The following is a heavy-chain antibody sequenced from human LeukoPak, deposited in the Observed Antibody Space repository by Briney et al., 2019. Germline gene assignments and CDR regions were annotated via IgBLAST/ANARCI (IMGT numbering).Heavy chain of an antibody. CDR2: IYHSGST. D-gene: IGHD3-10*01. Sequence: PSETLSLTCTVSGYSITRGSYWGWIRQPPGKGLEWIANIYHSGSTYYNPSLKSRVTISVDTSKNQFSLKVSSVTAADTAVYYCAREPGAGAFDIWGQGTMVTVSS. V-gene: IGHV4-38-2*02. J-gene: IGHJ3*02. CDR3: AREPGAGAFDI. CDR1: GYSITRGSY.